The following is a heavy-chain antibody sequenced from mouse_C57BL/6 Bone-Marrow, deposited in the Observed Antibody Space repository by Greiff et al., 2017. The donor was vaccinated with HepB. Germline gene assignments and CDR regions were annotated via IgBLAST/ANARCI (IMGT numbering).Heavy chain of an antibody. CDR1: GYTFTSYD. V-gene: IGHV1-85*01. D-gene: IGHD2-2*01. CDR2: IYPRDGST. J-gene: IGHJ2*01. Sequence: QVQLQQPGAELVRPGTSVKLSCKASGYTFTSYDINWVKQRPGQGLEWIGWIYPRDGSTKYNEKFKGKATLTVDTSSSTAYMELHSLTSEDSAVYFCAREDYGYGRGGWGQGTTLTVSS. CDR3: AREDYGYGRGG.